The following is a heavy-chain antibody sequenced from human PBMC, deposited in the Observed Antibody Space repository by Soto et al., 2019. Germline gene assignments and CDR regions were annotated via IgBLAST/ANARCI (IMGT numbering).Heavy chain of an antibody. CDR1: GGTFSSYA. CDR3: ASYQGLDYYGSGRSRFDP. D-gene: IGHD3-10*01. V-gene: IGHV1-69*13. CDR2: IIPIFGTA. J-gene: IGHJ5*02. Sequence: SVKVSCKASGGTFSSYAISWARQAPGQGLEWMGGIIPIFGTANYAQKFQGRVTITADESTSTAYMELSSLRSEDTAVYYCASYQGLDYYGSGRSRFDPWGQGTLVTVSS.